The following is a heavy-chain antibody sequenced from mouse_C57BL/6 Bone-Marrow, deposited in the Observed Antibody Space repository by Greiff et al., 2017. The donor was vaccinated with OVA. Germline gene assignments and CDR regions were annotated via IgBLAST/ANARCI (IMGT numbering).Heavy chain of an antibody. Sequence: EVMLVESGGGLVQPGGSLKLSCAASGFTFSDYYMYWVRQTPEKRLEWVAYISNGGGSTYYPDTVKGRFTISRDNAKNTLYLQMSRLKSEDTAMYYCARLGRLYYFDYWGQGTTLTVSS. CDR3: ARLGRLYYFDY. V-gene: IGHV5-12*01. D-gene: IGHD3-3*01. CDR1: GFTFSDYY. J-gene: IGHJ2*01. CDR2: ISNGGGST.